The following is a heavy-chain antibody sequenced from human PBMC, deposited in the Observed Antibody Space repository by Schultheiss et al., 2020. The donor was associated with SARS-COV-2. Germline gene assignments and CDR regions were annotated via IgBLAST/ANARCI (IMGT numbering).Heavy chain of an antibody. CDR1: GYTFTSYY. CDR2: INPSGGST. V-gene: IGHV1-46*01. CDR3: ATVPRIVVVPAGGWFDP. J-gene: IGHJ5*02. Sequence: ASVKVSCKASGYTFTSYYMHWVRQAPGQGLEWMGIINPSGGSTSYAQKFRGRVTITSDRSVSTAYMELSSLRSEDMVVYYCATVPRIVVVPAGGWFDPWGQGTLVTVSS. D-gene: IGHD2-2*01.